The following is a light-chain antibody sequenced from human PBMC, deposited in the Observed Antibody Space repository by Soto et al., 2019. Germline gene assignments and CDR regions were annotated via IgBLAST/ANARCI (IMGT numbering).Light chain of an antibody. Sequence: EIVMTQSPATLSVSPGERATLSCRASEGIASTLAWYQQRPGQAPRLLIFGASTRATGISARFSGSGSGTEFTLTISGLQSEDAAVYFCQQYKNWPRTFGQGTKAEV. CDR1: EGIAST. CDR2: GAS. CDR3: QQYKNWPRT. J-gene: IGKJ1*01. V-gene: IGKV3-15*01.